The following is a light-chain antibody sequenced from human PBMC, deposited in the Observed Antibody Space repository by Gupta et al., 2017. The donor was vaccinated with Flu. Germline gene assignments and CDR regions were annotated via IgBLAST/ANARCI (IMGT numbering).Light chain of an antibody. CDR3: QQDYNFPLT. V-gene: IGKV3-15*01. J-gene: IGKJ4*01. Sequence: PGTLSVSAGDSVTITCRASESVSSNLDWYQQKPGQAPKLLINGASSMKAGIPSRFSGSGSGTEFTLTISRLQSEDFAVYYCQQDYNFPLTFGGGTKVEI. CDR1: ESVSSN. CDR2: GAS.